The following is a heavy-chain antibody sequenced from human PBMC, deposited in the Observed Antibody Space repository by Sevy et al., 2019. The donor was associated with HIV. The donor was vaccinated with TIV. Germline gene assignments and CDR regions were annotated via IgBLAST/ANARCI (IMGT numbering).Heavy chain of an antibody. CDR1: GFTFSANW. CDR3: AHETFGRFES. V-gene: IGHV3-7*01. J-gene: IGHJ4*02. Sequence: GGSLRLSCAAPGFTFSANWRNWVRQAPGKGREWVAKIKAEGSDKHYVDSVEGRFTISRDNAKNLLFLQMNSLRVEDTAVYYCAHETFGRFESWGQGTLVTVSS. CDR2: IKAEGSDK. D-gene: IGHD3-16*01.